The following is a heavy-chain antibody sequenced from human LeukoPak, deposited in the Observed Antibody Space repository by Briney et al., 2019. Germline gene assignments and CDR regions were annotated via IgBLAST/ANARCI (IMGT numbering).Heavy chain of an antibody. CDR2: IWYDGSNK. CDR3: ARTSQQWLFFDY. CDR1: GFTFSSYG. Sequence: GGSLRLSCAASGFTFSSYGMHWVRQAPGKGLEWVAVIWYDGSNKYYAGSVKGRFTISRDNSKNTLYLQMNSLRAEDTAVYYCARTSQQWLFFDYWGQGTLVTVSS. V-gene: IGHV3-33*01. J-gene: IGHJ4*02. D-gene: IGHD6-19*01.